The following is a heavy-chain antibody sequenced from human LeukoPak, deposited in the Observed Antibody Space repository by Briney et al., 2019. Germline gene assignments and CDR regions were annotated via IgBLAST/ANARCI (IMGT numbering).Heavy chain of an antibody. V-gene: IGHV3-7*01. D-gene: IGHD6-13*01. Sequence: GGSPRLSCVASDFTFSFYWMTRVRQAPGKGLEWLANILPDGSQKYYVDSVKGRFTISRDNPKNSLYLQINNLKAEDTAVYYCGRLAHNAWYAIDFWGQGALVTVSS. CDR2: ILPDGSQK. CDR1: DFTFSFYW. CDR3: GRLAHNAWYAIDF. J-gene: IGHJ4*02.